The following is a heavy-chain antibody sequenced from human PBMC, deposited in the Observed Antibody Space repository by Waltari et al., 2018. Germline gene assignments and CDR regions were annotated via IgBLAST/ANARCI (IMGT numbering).Heavy chain of an antibody. CDR2: ILPIFGTA. CDR1: GGTFSRHA. Sequence: QVQLVQSGAEVKQPGSSVQVSGQASGGTFSRHATSWVRQAPGQGLEWMGRILPIFGTANYAQKFQGRVTITADKSTSTAYMELSSLRSEDTAVYYCASAYSNAFDYWGQGTLVTVSS. V-gene: IGHV1-69*08. J-gene: IGHJ4*02. D-gene: IGHD4-4*01. CDR3: ASAYSNAFDY.